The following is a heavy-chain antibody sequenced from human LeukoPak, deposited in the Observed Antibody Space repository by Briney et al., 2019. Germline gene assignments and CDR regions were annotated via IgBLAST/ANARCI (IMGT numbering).Heavy chain of an antibody. Sequence: PSETLSLTCTVSGGSISSSSYHWGWIRQPPGKGLEWIGSIYYYGGAYYNPSLKSRVTISVDTSKNQFSLKLSSVTAADTAVYYCARGGDNHTAMPGRDAFDIWGQGTMVTVSS. D-gene: IGHD5-18*01. V-gene: IGHV4-39*07. J-gene: IGHJ3*02. CDR1: GGSISSSSYH. CDR2: IYYYGGA. CDR3: ARGGDNHTAMPGRDAFDI.